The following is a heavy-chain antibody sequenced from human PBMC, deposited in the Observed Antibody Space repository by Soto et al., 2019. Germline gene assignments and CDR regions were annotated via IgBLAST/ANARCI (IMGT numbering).Heavy chain of an antibody. V-gene: IGHV1-69*08. Sequence: QVQLVQSGAEVKKPGSSVKVSCKASGGTFSSYSISWVRQAPGQGLEWMGRISPILGIANYAQKFQGRVTSTADKSTSTAYMELSSLRSEDTAVYYCARDSNLGYWGQGTLVTVSS. CDR2: ISPILGIA. CDR3: ARDSNLGY. CDR1: GGTFSSYS. J-gene: IGHJ4*02.